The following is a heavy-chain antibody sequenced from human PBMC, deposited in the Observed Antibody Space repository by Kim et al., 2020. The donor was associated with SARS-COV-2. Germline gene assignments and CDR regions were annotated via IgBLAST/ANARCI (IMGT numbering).Heavy chain of an antibody. CDR2: ISYDGSHK. V-gene: IGHV3-30*18. Sequence: GGSLRLSCAASGFSFSSYGIHWVRQAPGKGLEWLTVISYDGSHKYYAESVKGRFTISRDNSKITLYLQMNSLRVEDTAVYYCAKSFSGSYFGYDSWGQGALVTVPS. CDR3: AKSFSGSYFGYDS. J-gene: IGHJ4*02. CDR1: GFSFSSYG. D-gene: IGHD1-26*01.